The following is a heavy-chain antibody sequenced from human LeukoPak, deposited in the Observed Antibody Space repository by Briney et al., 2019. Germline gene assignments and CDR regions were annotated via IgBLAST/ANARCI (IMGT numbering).Heavy chain of an antibody. Sequence: PSETLSLTCTVSGYSISSGTYWDWIRQPPGKGLEWIGTIYHSGSTYYNPSLKSRVTISVDASKNQFSLKLSSVTAADTAVYYCARDCSSTSCYEFWFDPWGQGTLVTVSS. CDR3: ARDCSSTSCYEFWFDP. D-gene: IGHD2-2*01. CDR1: GYSISSGTY. V-gene: IGHV4-38-2*02. CDR2: IYHSGST. J-gene: IGHJ5*02.